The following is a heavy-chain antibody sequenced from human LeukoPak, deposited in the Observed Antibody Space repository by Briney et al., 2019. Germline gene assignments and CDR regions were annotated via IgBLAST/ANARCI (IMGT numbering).Heavy chain of an antibody. Sequence: GGSLRLSCAASGFTFSSYAMHWVRQAPGRGLEWVAVISYDGSNKYYADSVKGRFTISRDNSKNTLYLQMNSLRDEDTAVYYCAKEGRYGEYFDYWGQGTLVTVSS. CDR1: GFTFSSYA. V-gene: IGHV3-30*04. CDR2: ISYDGSNK. D-gene: IGHD4-17*01. J-gene: IGHJ4*02. CDR3: AKEGRYGEYFDY.